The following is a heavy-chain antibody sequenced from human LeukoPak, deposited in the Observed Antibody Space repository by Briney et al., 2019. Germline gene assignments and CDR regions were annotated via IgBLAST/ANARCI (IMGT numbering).Heavy chain of an antibody. Sequence: GGSLRLSCAASGFTFSDAWMSWVRQAPGQGLEWVGRIKSKTAGGTTDYAAPVKGRFTISRDDSKNTLYPQMNGLKTEDTAVYYCTTGGHYYGHWGQGTLVTVSS. CDR3: TTGGHYYGH. CDR1: GFTFSDAW. J-gene: IGHJ4*02. CDR2: IKSKTAGGTT. D-gene: IGHD3-16*01. V-gene: IGHV3-15*01.